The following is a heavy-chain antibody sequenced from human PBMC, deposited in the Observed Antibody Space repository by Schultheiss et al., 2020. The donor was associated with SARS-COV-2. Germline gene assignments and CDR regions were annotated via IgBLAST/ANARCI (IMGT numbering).Heavy chain of an antibody. Sequence: SQTLSLTCTVSGGSISSYYWSWIRQPPGKGLEWIGEINHSGSTNYNPSLKSRVTISVDTSKNQFSLKLSSVTAADTAVYYCARDRGGQLSGSYYYYYGMDVWGQGTTVTVSS. V-gene: IGHV4-34*09. CDR2: INHSGST. J-gene: IGHJ6*02. D-gene: IGHD5-18*01. CDR3: ARDRGGQLSGSYYYYYGMDV. CDR1: GGSISSYY.